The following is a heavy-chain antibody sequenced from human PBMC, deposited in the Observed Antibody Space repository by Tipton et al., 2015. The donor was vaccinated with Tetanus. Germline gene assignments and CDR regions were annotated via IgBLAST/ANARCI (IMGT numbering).Heavy chain of an antibody. CDR1: GGSFSGHY. CDR3: ARDRGTPGWAGAFDI. D-gene: IGHD6-19*01. CDR2: INPSGGA. J-gene: IGHJ3*02. Sequence: TLSLTCAVSGGSFSGHYWSWIRQPPGEGLEWIGGINPSGGASYNPSLKSRVTISVDTSKNQFSLHLNSVTPEDTAVYYCARDRGTPGWAGAFDIWGQGTMVTVSS. V-gene: IGHV4-34*01.